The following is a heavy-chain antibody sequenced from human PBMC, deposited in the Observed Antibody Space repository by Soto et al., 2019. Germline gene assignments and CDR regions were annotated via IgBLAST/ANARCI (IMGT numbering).Heavy chain of an antibody. CDR2: IIPIFGTA. CDR3: ASEGSGSPDLAY. Sequence: GASVKVSCKASGGTFSSYAISWVRQAPGQGLEWMGGIIPIFGTANYTQKFQGRVTITADKSTSTAYMELSSLRSEDTAVYYCASEGSGSPDLAYWGQGTLVTVSS. J-gene: IGHJ4*02. V-gene: IGHV1-69*06. CDR1: GGTFSSYA. D-gene: IGHD1-26*01.